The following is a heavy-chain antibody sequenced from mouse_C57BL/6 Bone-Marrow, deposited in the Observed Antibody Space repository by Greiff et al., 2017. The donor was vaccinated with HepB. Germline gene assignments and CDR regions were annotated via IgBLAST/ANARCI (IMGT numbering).Heavy chain of an antibody. CDR3: ARGGPTIVTTWYFDG. CDR1: GFTFSSYA. D-gene: IGHD2-5*01. CDR2: ISDGGSYT. V-gene: IGHV5-4*01. J-gene: IGHJ1*03. Sequence: EVHLVESGGGLVKPGGSLKLSCAASGFTFSSYAMSWVRQTPEKRLEWVATISDGGSYTYYPDNVKGRFTISRDNAKNNLYLQMSHLKSEDTAMYYCARGGPTIVTTWYFDGWGTGTTVTVSS.